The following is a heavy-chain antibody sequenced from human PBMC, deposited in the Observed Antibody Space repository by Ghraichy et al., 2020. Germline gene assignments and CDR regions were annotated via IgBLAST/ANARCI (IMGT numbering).Heavy chain of an antibody. J-gene: IGHJ5*02. CDR2: INDTGST. Sequence: SETLSLTCAVYGGSFSGYFWTWIRQPPGKGLEWLGEINDTGSTNYNPSLMSRVTISLDKSENKFSLKLSSVTAADTAVYYCARQGPYYYGSGSYYKSGSRWFDLWGQGILVTVSS. V-gene: IGHV4-34*01. D-gene: IGHD3-10*01. CDR3: ARQGPYYYGSGSYYKSGSRWFDL. CDR1: GGSFSGYF.